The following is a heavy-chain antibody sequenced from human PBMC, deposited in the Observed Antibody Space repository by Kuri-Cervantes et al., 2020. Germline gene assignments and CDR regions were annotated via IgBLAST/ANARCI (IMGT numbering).Heavy chain of an antibody. Sequence: ETLSLTCAASGFTFSSYAMSWVRQAPGKGLEWVSAISGSGGSTYYADSVKGRFTISRDNSKNTLYLQMNSLRAEDTAVYYCAKNYLGYCSGGSCYDAFDIWGQGTMVTVSS. CDR3: AKNYLGYCSGGSCYDAFDI. D-gene: IGHD2-15*01. J-gene: IGHJ3*02. CDR1: GFTFSSYA. V-gene: IGHV3-23*01. CDR2: ISGSGGST.